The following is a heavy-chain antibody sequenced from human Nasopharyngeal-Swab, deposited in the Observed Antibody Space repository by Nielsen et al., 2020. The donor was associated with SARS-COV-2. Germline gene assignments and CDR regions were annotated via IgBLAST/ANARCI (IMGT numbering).Heavy chain of an antibody. D-gene: IGHD4-17*01. CDR1: GLTFSNYA. CDR3: AKFRRVTTDYFDF. Sequence: GESLKLSCSSSGLTFSNYAMSWVRQAPGKGLEWITSIIASGDSTYYAASVKGRFTISRDNSKSTLYLQMNSLRAEDTAVYYCAKFRRVTTDYFDFWGQGTLVTVSS. CDR2: IIASGDST. J-gene: IGHJ4*02. V-gene: IGHV3-23*01.